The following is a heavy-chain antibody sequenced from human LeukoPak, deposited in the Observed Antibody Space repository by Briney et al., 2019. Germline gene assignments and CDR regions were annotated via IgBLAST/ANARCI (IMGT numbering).Heavy chain of an antibody. CDR2: MNPKRGNT. CDR1: GYSLTSFD. Sequence: GASVKVSRKASGYSLTSFDINWVRQGSGQGLEWMGWMNPKRGNTGYAPTFQGRVTITRDTSIDTAFMELSSLRPDDTAVYYCARGGSSSSYYSNYGMDVWGQGTTITVCS. V-gene: IGHV1-8*01. CDR3: ARGGSSSSYYSNYGMDV. D-gene: IGHD6-13*01. J-gene: IGHJ6*02.